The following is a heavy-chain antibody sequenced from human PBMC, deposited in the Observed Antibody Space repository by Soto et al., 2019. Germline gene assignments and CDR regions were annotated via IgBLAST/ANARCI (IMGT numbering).Heavy chain of an antibody. Sequence: QVQLVQSGAEVKQPGASVKVSCKASGYTFTSYDINWVRQATGQGLEWMGWMNPNSGNTGYAQKFQGRVTMTRNTSISTAYMELSSLRSEDTAVYYCARGFTVVTPRALGYWGQGTLVTVSS. CDR1: GYTFTSYD. CDR3: ARGFTVVTPRALGY. CDR2: MNPNSGNT. V-gene: IGHV1-8*01. D-gene: IGHD2-21*02. J-gene: IGHJ4*02.